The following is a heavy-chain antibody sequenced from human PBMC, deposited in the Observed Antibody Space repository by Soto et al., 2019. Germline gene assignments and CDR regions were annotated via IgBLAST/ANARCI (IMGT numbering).Heavy chain of an antibody. V-gene: IGHV1-8*01. D-gene: IGHD3-16*01. J-gene: IGHJ5*02. Sequence: ASVEVSCEASGYSFTNNDVSWVRQATGQGLEWMGWMNPGSGDTWYAQKFQGRVTMTRDISIATAYMELSSLRSDDTAIYYCARMETFGSLNWFEPWGQGPQITV. CDR3: ARMETFGSLNWFEP. CDR2: MNPGSGDT. CDR1: GYSFTNND.